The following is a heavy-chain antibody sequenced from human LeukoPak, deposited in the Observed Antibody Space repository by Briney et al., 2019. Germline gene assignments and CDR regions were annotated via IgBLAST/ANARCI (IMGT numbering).Heavy chain of an antibody. J-gene: IGHJ4*02. CDR1: GFTFSSYA. CDR3: ARGGYGDYPLNDY. D-gene: IGHD4-17*01. V-gene: IGHV3-30*04. CDR2: ISYDGSNK. Sequence: GGPLRLSCAASGFTFSSYAMHWVRQAPGKGLEWVAFISYDGSNKYYADSVKGRFTITRDNSKNTLYLQMNSLRAEDTAVYYCARGGYGDYPLNDYWGEGTLVTV.